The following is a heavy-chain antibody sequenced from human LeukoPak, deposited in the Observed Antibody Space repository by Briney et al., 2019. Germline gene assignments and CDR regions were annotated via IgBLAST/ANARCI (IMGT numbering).Heavy chain of an antibody. V-gene: IGHV1-69*06. D-gene: IGHD1-1*01. J-gene: IGHJ5*02. Sequence: ASSVKVSCKASGGTFSSYAISWVRQAPGRGLEWMGGSIPICGTANYAQKFQGRVTIPADKSTRTAYMELSSLSSEDTAVYYCARGKPRQLARSSAGFDPWGQGNLVTVSS. CDR2: SIPICGTA. CDR3: ARGKPRQLARSSAGFDP. CDR1: GGTFSSYA.